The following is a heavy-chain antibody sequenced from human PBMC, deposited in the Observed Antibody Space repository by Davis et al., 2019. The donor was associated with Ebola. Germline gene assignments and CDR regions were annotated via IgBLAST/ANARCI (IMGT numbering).Heavy chain of an antibody. Sequence: SETLSLTCAVYGGSFSSYYWGWIRQPPGKGLEWIGSIYYSGSTYYNPSLKSRVTISVDTSKNQFSLKLSSVTAADTAVYYCAKEMATSFDYWGQGTLVTVSS. J-gene: IGHJ4*02. CDR1: GGSFSSYY. CDR2: IYYSGST. D-gene: IGHD5-24*01. V-gene: IGHV4-39*02. CDR3: AKEMATSFDY.